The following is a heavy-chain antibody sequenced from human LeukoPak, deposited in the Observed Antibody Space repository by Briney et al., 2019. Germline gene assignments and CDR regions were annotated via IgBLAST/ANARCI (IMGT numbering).Heavy chain of an antibody. J-gene: IGHJ5*01. CDR3: ARDGDFYGSGTLDS. CDR1: GDSISSYTAA. CDR2: TYYRSRWLL. V-gene: IGHV6-1*01. D-gene: IGHD3-10*01. Sequence: SQTLSLTCAISGDSISSYTAAWNWIGQSPSRGLERLGRTYYRSRWLLDYAVPVRSRITINADTSKNRFSVQLASVTPDDTAVYYCARDGDFYGSGTLDSWGQGTLVTVSS.